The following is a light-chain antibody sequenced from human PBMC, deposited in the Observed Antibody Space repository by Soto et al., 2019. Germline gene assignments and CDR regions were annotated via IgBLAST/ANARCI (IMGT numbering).Light chain of an antibody. CDR1: QDINTY. CDR3: QQLNSYPPYT. J-gene: IGKJ2*01. CDR2: AAS. V-gene: IGKV1-9*01. Sequence: DIQLTQSPSFLSASVGDRVTITCRASQDINTYLAWYQQKPGKAPKLRIYAASTLQSGVPSRFSGSGSGTEFTLTISSLQPEDFATYYCQQLNSYPPYTFGQGTKVEIK.